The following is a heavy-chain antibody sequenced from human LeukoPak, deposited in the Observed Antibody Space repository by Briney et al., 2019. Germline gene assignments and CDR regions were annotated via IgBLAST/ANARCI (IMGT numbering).Heavy chain of an antibody. CDR1: RLILDDYA. CDR3: ARVVAAAGHSI. J-gene: IGHJ3*02. Sequence: GGSLRLSCAASRLILDDYAMHWVRQAPGKGLEWVSGISWNSGNIGYADSVKGRFTISRDNAKNSLYLQMNSLRAEDTAVYYCARVVAAAGHSIWGQGTMVTVSS. V-gene: IGHV3-9*01. D-gene: IGHD6-13*01. CDR2: ISWNSGNI.